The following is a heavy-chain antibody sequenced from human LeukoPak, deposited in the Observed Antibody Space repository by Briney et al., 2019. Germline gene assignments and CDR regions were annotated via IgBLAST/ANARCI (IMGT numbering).Heavy chain of an antibody. CDR2: IYHSGST. CDR3: ARGSMVRGIVRWFDP. Sequence: SETLSLTCAVPGDSISSGGYSWSWIRQPPGKGLEWIGYIYHSGSTYYNPSLKTRVTISVDRSKNQFSLKLSYVTAADTAVYYCARGSMVRGIVRWFDPWGQGTLVTVSS. D-gene: IGHD3-10*01. V-gene: IGHV4-30-2*01. CDR1: GDSISSGGYS. J-gene: IGHJ5*02.